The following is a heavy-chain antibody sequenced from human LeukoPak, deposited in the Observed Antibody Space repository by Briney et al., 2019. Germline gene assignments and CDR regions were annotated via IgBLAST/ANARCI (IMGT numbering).Heavy chain of an antibody. CDR2: INHSGST. Sequence: GSLRLSCAASGFTFSGYGMHWIRQPPGKGLEWIGEINHSGSTNYNPSLKSRVTISVDTSKNQFSLKLSSVTAADTAVYYCARAPRKGTRGHFYLAGPNNWFDPWGQGTLVTVSS. V-gene: IGHV4-34*01. J-gene: IGHJ5*02. CDR1: GFTFSGYG. CDR3: ARAPRKGTRGHFYLAGPNNWFDP. D-gene: IGHD1/OR15-1a*01.